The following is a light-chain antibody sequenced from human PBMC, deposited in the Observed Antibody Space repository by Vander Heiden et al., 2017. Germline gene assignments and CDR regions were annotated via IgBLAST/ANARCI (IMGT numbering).Light chain of an antibody. CDR1: QSVSSSY. CDR3: QQDGSSPLT. Sequence: EIVLTHSPGTLSLSPGERATLSCRASQSVSSSYLAWYQQKPGQAPRFLIYGASSRATGIPDRFSGSGSGTDFTLTISRLEPEEFAVYYCQQDGSSPLTFGGGTRLEMK. CDR2: GAS. J-gene: IGKJ4*01. V-gene: IGKV3-20*01.